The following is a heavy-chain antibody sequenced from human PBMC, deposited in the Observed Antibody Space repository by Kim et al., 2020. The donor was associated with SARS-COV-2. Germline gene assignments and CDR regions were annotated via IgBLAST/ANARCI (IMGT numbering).Heavy chain of an antibody. CDR3: ARGGNWNDGFDY. Sequence: FSPIFQDIVTFPRDTSASIAYMELSSLTSEDTAVYYCARGGNWNDGFDYWGQGTLVTVSS. J-gene: IGHJ4*02. D-gene: IGHD1-1*01. V-gene: IGHV1-3*01.